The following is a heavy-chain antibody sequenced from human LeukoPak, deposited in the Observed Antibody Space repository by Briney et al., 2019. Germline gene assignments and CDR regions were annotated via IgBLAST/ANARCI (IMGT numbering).Heavy chain of an antibody. V-gene: IGHV4-4*07. Sequence: PSETLSLTCTVSGGSIRSYYWSWIRQPAGKGPEWIGRIDTSGSTNSNPSLKSRVTMSVETSKNKFYRKLSYVTAAETAVDYCAREGSGHLPFLIWGQGALVTVSS. CDR2: IDTSGST. J-gene: IGHJ4*02. CDR1: GGSIRSYY. CDR3: AREGSGHLPFLI. D-gene: IGHD3-3*01.